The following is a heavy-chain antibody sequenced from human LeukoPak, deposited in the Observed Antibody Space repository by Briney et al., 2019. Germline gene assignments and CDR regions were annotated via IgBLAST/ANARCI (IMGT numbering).Heavy chain of an antibody. CDR1: GFTFSSYT. CDR2: ISGSGGNT. J-gene: IGHJ4*02. Sequence: GGSLRLSCAASGFTFSSYTMSWVRQAPGKGLEWVSAISGSGGNTYYADSVKGRFTISRDNSKNTLYLQMNSLRAEDTAVYYCAKTLGYSYGYLDYWGQGTLVTVSS. D-gene: IGHD5-18*01. V-gene: IGHV3-23*01. CDR3: AKTLGYSYGYLDY.